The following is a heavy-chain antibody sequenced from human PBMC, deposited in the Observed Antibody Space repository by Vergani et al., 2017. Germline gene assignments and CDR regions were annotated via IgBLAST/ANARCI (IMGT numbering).Heavy chain of an antibody. J-gene: IGHJ5*02. V-gene: IGHV3-43*02. CDR1: GFTFDDYA. D-gene: IGHD3-3*01. CDR2: ISGDGGST. Sequence: EVQLVESGGGVVQPGGSLRLSCAASGFTFDDYAMHWVRQAPGKGLEWVSLISGDGGSTYYADSVKGRFTISRDNSKNSLYLQMNSLRTEDTALYYCAKERSWSGSRGYNWFDPWGQGTLVTVSS. CDR3: AKERSWSGSRGYNWFDP.